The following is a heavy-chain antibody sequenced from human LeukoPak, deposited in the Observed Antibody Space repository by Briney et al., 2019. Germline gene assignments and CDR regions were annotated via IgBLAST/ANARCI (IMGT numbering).Heavy chain of an antibody. Sequence: PGGSLRLSCAASGFTFSNAWMSWVRQAPGKGLEWVGRIKGKSDGGTTDYAAPVKGRFTISRDDSKNTLYLQMNSLKTEDTAVYYCTAQIRNYDFWSGYYHFDYWGQGTLVTVSS. D-gene: IGHD3-3*01. CDR1: GFTFSNAW. J-gene: IGHJ4*02. CDR2: IKGKSDGGTT. CDR3: TAQIRNYDFWSGYYHFDY. V-gene: IGHV3-15*01.